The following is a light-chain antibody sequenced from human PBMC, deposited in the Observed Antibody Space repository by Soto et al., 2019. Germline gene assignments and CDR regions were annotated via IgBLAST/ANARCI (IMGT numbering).Light chain of an antibody. V-gene: IGLV1-40*01. CDR3: QYYDSSLSGVV. J-gene: IGLJ2*01. CDR1: SSNIGAGYD. Sequence: QSVLTQPPSVSGAPGQRVTISCTGSSSNIGAGYDVHWYQQLPGTAPKLLIYGNSNRPSGVPDRFSGSKSGTSASLAITGLQAEDEADYYCQYYDSSLSGVVFGGGTQPSVL. CDR2: GNS.